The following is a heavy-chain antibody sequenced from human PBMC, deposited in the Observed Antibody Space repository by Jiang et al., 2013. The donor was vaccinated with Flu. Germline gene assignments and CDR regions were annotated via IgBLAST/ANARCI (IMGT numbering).Heavy chain of an antibody. CDR1: GASISSDKW. V-gene: IGHV4-4*02. J-gene: IGHJ6*02. CDR3: ARIVVVPASPYGMDV. D-gene: IGHD2-15*01. CDR2: IYHSGTT. Sequence: GTLSLTCGVSGASISSDKWWNWARQPPGKGLEWIGEIYHSGTTNYNPSLKSRVTISVDKSKNQFSLKLSSVTAADTAVYYCARIVVVPASPYGMDVWGQGTTVIVSS.